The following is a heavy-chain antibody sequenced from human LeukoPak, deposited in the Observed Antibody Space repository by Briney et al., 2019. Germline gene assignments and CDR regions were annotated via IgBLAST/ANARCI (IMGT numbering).Heavy chain of an antibody. V-gene: IGHV4-39*01. CDR3: TKTQTRVV. CDR2: IYYSGST. CDR1: GGSISSSSYY. J-gene: IGHJ6*03. Sequence: SETLSLTCTVSGGSISSSSYYWGWIRQPPGKGLEWIGSIYYSGSTFYNPSLKSRVTISVDTSKNQFSLKLSSVTATDTAVYYCTKTQTRVVWGKGTTVTVSS. D-gene: IGHD2-8*01.